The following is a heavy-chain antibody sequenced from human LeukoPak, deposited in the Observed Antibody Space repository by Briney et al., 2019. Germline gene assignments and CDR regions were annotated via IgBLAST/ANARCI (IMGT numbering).Heavy chain of an antibody. V-gene: IGHV3-21*01. D-gene: IGHD2-2*01. CDR3: ARAPTVLVGYCSSSSCQADY. J-gene: IGHJ4*02. CDR1: GFTFSSYA. CDR2: ISGDSRYI. Sequence: GGSLRLSYAASGFTFSSYAMSWVRQAPGKGLEWVSAISGDSRYIYYADSVRGRFTISRDNAENSLYLQMHSLRVEDTAVYYCARAPTVLVGYCSSSSCQADYWGQGTLVTVSS.